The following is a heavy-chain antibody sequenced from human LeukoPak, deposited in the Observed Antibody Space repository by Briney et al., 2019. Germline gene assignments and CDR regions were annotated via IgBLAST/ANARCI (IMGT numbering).Heavy chain of an antibody. V-gene: IGHV1-2*02. CDR2: TNPNSGGT. Sequence: ASVKVSCKASGYTFTGYYMHWVRQAPGQGLEWMGWTNPNSGGTNYAQKFQGRVTMTRDTSISTAYMELSRLRSDDTAMYYCARELVVVVPAAPERWFDPWGQGTLVTVSS. CDR3: ARELVVVVPAAPERWFDP. J-gene: IGHJ5*02. D-gene: IGHD2-2*01. CDR1: GYTFTGYY.